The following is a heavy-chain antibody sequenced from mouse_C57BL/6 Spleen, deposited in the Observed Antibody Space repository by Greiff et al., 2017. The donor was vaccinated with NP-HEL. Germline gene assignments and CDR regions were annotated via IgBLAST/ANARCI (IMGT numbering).Heavy chain of an antibody. J-gene: IGHJ4*01. D-gene: IGHD6-2*01. CDR1: GFTFSSYG. CDR2: ISSGGSYT. V-gene: IGHV5-6*01. CDR3: ARHSLRRYAMDY. Sequence: EVQLVESGGDLVKPGGSLKLSCAASGFTFSSYGMSWVRQTPDKRLEWVATISSGGSYTYYPDSVKGRFTISRDNAKNTLYLQMSSLKSEDTAMYYCARHSLRRYAMDYWGQGTSVTVSS.